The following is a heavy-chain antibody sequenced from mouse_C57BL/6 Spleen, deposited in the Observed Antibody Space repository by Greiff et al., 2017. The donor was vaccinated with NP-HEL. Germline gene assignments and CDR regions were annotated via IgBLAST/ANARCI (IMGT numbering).Heavy chain of an antibody. J-gene: IGHJ4*01. D-gene: IGHD2-3*01. V-gene: IGHV1-52*01. CDR2: IDPSDSET. CDR3: ARPGDGYPYAMDY. Sequence: QVQLQQPGAELVRPGSSVTLSCKASGYTFTSYWMHWVKQRPIQGLEWIGNIDPSDSETHYNQKFKDKATLTVDKSSSTAYMQLSSLTSEDSAVYYCARPGDGYPYAMDYWGQGTSVTVSS. CDR1: GYTFTSYW.